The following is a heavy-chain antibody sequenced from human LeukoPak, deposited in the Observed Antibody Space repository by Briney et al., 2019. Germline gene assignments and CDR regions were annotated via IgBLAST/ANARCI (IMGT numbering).Heavy chain of an antibody. Sequence: PGGSLRLSCAASGFTFSSYSMTWVRQAPGKVLEWVSSIGSSSSYIYYADSVKGRFTISRDNAKNSLYLQMNSLRAEDTAVYYCARVGGTLIDYWGQGTLVTVSS. CDR3: ARVGGTLIDY. D-gene: IGHD1-26*01. J-gene: IGHJ4*02. V-gene: IGHV3-21*01. CDR2: IGSSSSYI. CDR1: GFTFSSYS.